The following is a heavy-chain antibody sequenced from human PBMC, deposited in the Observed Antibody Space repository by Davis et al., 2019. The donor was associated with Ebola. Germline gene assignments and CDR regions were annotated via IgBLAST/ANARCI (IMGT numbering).Heavy chain of an antibody. J-gene: IGHJ3*02. CDR2: IYYSGST. Sequence: PSETLSLTCIVSGGSISSGASYWSWIRQHPGKGLEWIGHIYYSGSTYYNPSLKSRLTLSIDTSKNQFSLRLQSVTVAATAVYFCARPTLFRGVIGAFDIWGQGTMVTVSS. D-gene: IGHD3-10*01. CDR3: ARPTLFRGVIGAFDI. CDR1: GGSISSGASY. V-gene: IGHV4-31*03.